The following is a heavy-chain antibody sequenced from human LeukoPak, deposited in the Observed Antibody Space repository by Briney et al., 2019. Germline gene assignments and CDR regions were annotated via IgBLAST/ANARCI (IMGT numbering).Heavy chain of an antibody. D-gene: IGHD2-2*01. CDR2: ISYDGRRD. CDR3: AGGLVPAAKDY. V-gene: IGHV3-30*04. Sequence: PGGSLRLSCAASRFTFSNYAMHWVRQAPGKGLEWVAVISYDGRRDYYADSVKGRFTISRDNSKNTLYLQMNSLRTEDTAVYYCAGGLVPAAKDYWGQGTLVTVSS. CDR1: RFTFSNYA. J-gene: IGHJ4*02.